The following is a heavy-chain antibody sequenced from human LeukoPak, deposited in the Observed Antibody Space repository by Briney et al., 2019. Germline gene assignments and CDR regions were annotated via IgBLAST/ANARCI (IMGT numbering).Heavy chain of an antibody. CDR2: FDPEDGEA. CDR3: ARLEGRVEGATLVYYFDY. Sequence: GASVKVSCKVSGYTLTELSMHWVRQAPGKGLEWMGGFDPEDGEAIYTQKFQGRVTMTEDTSTDTAYMELSSLRSDDTAVYYCARLEGRVEGATLVYYFDYWGQGTLVTVSS. V-gene: IGHV1-24*01. CDR1: GYTLTELS. J-gene: IGHJ4*02. D-gene: IGHD1-26*01.